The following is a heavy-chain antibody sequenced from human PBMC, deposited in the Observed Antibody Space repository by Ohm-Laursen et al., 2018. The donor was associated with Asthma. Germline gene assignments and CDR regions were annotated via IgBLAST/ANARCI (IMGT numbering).Heavy chain of an antibody. CDR2: IWYDGSNK. Sequence: SLRLSCAASGFTFTSYGMHWVRQAPGKGLEWVAVIWYDGSNKYYADSVKGRFTISRDNSKNTLYLQMNSLRAEDTAVYYCASALDYGDYGDAFDIWGQGTMVTVSS. CDR1: GFTFTSYG. D-gene: IGHD4-17*01. V-gene: IGHV3-33*08. CDR3: ASALDYGDYGDAFDI. J-gene: IGHJ3*02.